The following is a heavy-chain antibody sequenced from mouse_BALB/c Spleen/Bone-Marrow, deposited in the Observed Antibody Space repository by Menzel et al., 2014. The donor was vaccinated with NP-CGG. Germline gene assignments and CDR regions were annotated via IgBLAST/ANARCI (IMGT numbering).Heavy chain of an antibody. D-gene: IGHD1-1*01. Sequence: EVMLVEPGGGLVQPGSSLRLSCATSGFTFSDFYMEWVRQPPGKRLEWIAASRNKANDYITEYSASVKGRFIVSRDTSQSILYLQMNALRAEDTAIYYCARGNYGSPFAYWGQGTLVTVSA. CDR3: ARGNYGSPFAY. CDR1: GFTFSDFY. CDR2: SRNKANDYIT. V-gene: IGHV7-1*02. J-gene: IGHJ3*01.